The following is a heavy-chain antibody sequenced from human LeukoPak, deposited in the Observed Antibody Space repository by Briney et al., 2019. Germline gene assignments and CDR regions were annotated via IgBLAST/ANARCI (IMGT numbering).Heavy chain of an antibody. J-gene: IGHJ4*02. D-gene: IGHD3-22*01. V-gene: IGHV3-23*01. CDR3: ARDLSLIALTD. CDR1: GFTFSTHG. Sequence: GGSLRLSCAASGFTFSTHGMNWVRQGPGKGLEWVSGITGSGGSTYYADSVKGRFTISRDNSKNTAYLQMNSLRAEDTAVYYCARDLSLIALTDWGQGTLVTVSS. CDR2: ITGSGGST.